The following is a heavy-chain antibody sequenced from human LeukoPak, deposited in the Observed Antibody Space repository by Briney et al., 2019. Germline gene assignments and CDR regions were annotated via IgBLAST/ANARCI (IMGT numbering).Heavy chain of an antibody. J-gene: IGHJ4*02. Sequence: SETLSLTCTVSGGSISSGDYYWSWIRRPPGKGLEWIGYIYYSGSTYYNPSLKSRVTISVDTSKNQFSLKLSSVTAADTAVYYCARDDFWSGYLDYWGQGILVTVSS. CDR1: GGSISSGDYY. D-gene: IGHD3-3*01. CDR2: IYYSGST. V-gene: IGHV4-30-4*08. CDR3: ARDDFWSGYLDY.